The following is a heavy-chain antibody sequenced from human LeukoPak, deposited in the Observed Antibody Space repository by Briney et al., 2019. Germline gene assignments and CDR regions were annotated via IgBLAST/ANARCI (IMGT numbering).Heavy chain of an antibody. CDR2: IKQDGSEK. J-gene: IGHJ3*02. V-gene: IGHV3-7*03. CDR1: GFTFSSYL. Sequence: GGSLRLSCAASGFTFSSYLMSWVRQAPGKGLEWVANIKQDGSEKKYVDSVKGRFTISRDNAKNSLYLQMNSLRAEDTALYYCAKDTAMVAGNAFDIWGQGTMVTVSS. D-gene: IGHD5-18*01. CDR3: AKDTAMVAGNAFDI.